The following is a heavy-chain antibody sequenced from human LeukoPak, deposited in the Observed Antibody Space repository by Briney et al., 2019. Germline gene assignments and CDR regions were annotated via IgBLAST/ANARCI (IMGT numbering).Heavy chain of an antibody. CDR1: GYTFTSYD. J-gene: IGHJ4*02. D-gene: IGHD3-22*01. V-gene: IGHV1-8*01. Sequence: GASVKVSCKASGYTFTSYDINWVRQATGQGLEWMGWMNPNSGNTAYAQKFQGRGTMTRNTSISTAYMELSSLVSEDTAVYYCARSRSYYYDSSGYSDYWGQGPLVTVSS. CDR2: MNPNSGNT. CDR3: ARSRSYYYDSSGYSDY.